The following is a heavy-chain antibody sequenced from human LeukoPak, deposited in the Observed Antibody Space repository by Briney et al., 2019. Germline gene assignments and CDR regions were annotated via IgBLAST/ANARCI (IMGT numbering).Heavy chain of an antibody. D-gene: IGHD6-19*01. CDR2: LVYDARS. V-gene: IGHV3-33*01. CDR1: GFPFSSYG. Sequence: PGTSLRLSCAASGFPFSSYGMHWVRQAPGKGLEWVARLVYDARSDYANSVKGRFSISRDDSKNTLYLQMNSLRAEDTAVYYCARDLGRRLAVAGTVYYYYGMDVWGQGTTVTVSS. J-gene: IGHJ6*02. CDR3: ARDLGRRLAVAGTVYYYYGMDV.